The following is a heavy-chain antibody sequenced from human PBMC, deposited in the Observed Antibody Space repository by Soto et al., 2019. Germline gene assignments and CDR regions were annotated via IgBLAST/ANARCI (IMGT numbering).Heavy chain of an antibody. D-gene: IGHD5-18*01. Sequence: EVQLVESGGGLVQPGGSLRLSCAASGFTFSSYAMHWVRQAPGKGLEYVSAISSNGGSTYYANSVKGRFTISRDNSKNTLYLQMGSLRAEDMAVYYCARTPIQLWLQVYFDYWGQGTLVTVSS. CDR1: GFTFSSYA. CDR3: ARTPIQLWLQVYFDY. V-gene: IGHV3-64*01. CDR2: ISSNGGST. J-gene: IGHJ4*02.